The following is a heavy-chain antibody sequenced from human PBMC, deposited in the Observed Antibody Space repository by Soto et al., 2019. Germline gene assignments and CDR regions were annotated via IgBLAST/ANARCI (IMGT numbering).Heavy chain of an antibody. Sequence: QVQLVQSGAEVKKPGASVKVSCKASGYTFTSYGISWVRQAPGQGLEWMGWISAYNGNTNYAQKIQGRVTMTTDTSTSTDYMELRSLRSDDTAVYYCSLVRGVITGLVDVWGQGTTVTVSS. V-gene: IGHV1-18*01. CDR1: GYTFTSYG. CDR2: ISAYNGNT. D-gene: IGHD3-10*01. CDR3: SLVRGVITGLVDV. J-gene: IGHJ6*02.